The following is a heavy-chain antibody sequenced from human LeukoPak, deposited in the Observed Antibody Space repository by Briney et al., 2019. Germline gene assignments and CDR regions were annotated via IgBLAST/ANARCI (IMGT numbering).Heavy chain of an antibody. J-gene: IGHJ4*02. CDR3: ARDPGYYVPDY. CDR2: INPNSGGT. CDR1: GYTFTSYA. Sequence: ASVKVSCKASGYTFTSYAMNWVRQAPGQGLEWMGWINPNSGGTNYAQKFQGRVTMTRDTSISTAYMELSSLRSDDTAVYYCARDPGYYVPDYWGQGTAVTVSS. D-gene: IGHD1-26*01. V-gene: IGHV1-2*02.